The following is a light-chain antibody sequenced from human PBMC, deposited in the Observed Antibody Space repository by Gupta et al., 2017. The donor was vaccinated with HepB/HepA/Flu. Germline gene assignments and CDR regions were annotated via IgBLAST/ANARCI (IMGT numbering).Light chain of an antibody. CDR3: QQYGGSFT. Sequence: EIVLTQSPGTLSLSPGERATLFCRASQSISSSSLAGYQQKPDQGPRLLIYGASSRATGIPDRFSASGSGTDFTLSISRLEPEDSALYYCQQYGGSFTFGPGTKVEIK. V-gene: IGKV3-20*01. CDR1: QSISSSS. J-gene: IGKJ3*01. CDR2: GAS.